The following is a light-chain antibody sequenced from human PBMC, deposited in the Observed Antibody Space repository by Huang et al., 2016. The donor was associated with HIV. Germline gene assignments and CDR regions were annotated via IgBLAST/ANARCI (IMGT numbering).Light chain of an antibody. CDR2: AAA. J-gene: IGKJ4*01. CDR3: QQYDKWPLT. CDR1: QSISSN. V-gene: IGKV3-15*01. Sequence: EIGMTQSPATLSVSPRGRATLACRASQSISSNLAWYQQKPGQAPRLLSYAAATRATGIPSTFSGSGSGTEFTLTISSLRSEDFAVYYCQQYDKWPLTFGGGTRVEI.